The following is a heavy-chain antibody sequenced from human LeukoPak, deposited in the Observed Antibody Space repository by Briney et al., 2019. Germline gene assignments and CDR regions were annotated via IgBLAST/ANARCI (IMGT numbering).Heavy chain of an antibody. J-gene: IGHJ4*02. D-gene: IGHD6-13*01. CDR3: AKNKYSSSWYNFDY. V-gene: IGHV1-69*13. CDR2: IIPIFGTA. Sequence: SVKVSCKASGGTFISYAISRVRQAPGQGLEWMGGIIPIFGTANYAQKFQGRGTITADQSTITAYIELSSLRSEDTAVYYCAKNKYSSSWYNFDYWGQGTLVTVSS. CDR1: GGTFISYA.